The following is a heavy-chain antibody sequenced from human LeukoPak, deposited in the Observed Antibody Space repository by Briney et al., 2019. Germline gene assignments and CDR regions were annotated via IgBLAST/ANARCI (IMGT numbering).Heavy chain of an antibody. J-gene: IGHJ4*02. CDR2: IYGSGST. Sequence: PSETLSLTCTVSGDSLSSHYWSWIRQPPGKGLEWIGYIYGSGSTNYDPSLKSRVTISEDTSKNHFSLKLTSVTAADTAVYYCARNVGWYSQDSWGQGTLVTVSS. D-gene: IGHD6-19*01. V-gene: IGHV4-59*08. CDR1: GDSLSSHY. CDR3: ARNVGWYSQDS.